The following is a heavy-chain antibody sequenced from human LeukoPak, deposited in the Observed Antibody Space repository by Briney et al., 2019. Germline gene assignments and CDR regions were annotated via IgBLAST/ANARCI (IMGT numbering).Heavy chain of an antibody. V-gene: IGHV1-18*01. CDR2: ISAYNGNT. Sequence: GASVKVSCKASGYTLTSYGISWVRQAPGQGLEWMGWISAYNGNTNYAQKLQGRVTMTTDTSTSTAYMELRSLRSDDTAVYYCARDHGMSGLIYYYYGMDVWGQGTTVTVSS. CDR1: GYTLTSYG. J-gene: IGHJ6*02. D-gene: IGHD1-14*01. CDR3: ARDHGMSGLIYYYYGMDV.